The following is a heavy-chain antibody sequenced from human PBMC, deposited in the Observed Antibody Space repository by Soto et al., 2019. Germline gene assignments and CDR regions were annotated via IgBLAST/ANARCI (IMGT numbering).Heavy chain of an antibody. J-gene: IGHJ4*02. CDR1: GGSVSNSNYY. CDR2: VYYRGRS. D-gene: IGHD2-8*01. V-gene: IGHV4-39*01. Sequence: SETLSLTCTVSGGSVSNSNYYWGWIRQSPGKGLEWIGSVYYRGRSYSKSSVKSRVTISVDTSKIQFYLNLNSVTASDTAVYYCVSQRTSVLTQAYFDYWGPGALVTVSS. CDR3: VSQRTSVLTQAYFDY.